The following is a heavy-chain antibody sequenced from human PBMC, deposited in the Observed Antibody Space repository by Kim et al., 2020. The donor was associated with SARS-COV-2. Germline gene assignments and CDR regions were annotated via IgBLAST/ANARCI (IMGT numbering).Heavy chain of an antibody. Sequence: SETLSLTCTVSGDSISSGTHYWGWVRQHPGKGLEWIGYINNSGSTYYNPSLKSRVSISVDTSKNQFSLKLSSVTAADTAVYYCARSMVRGANWFDPWGQG. CDR1: GDSISSGTHY. CDR2: INNSGST. D-gene: IGHD3-10*01. J-gene: IGHJ5*02. V-gene: IGHV4-31*03. CDR3: ARSMVRGANWFDP.